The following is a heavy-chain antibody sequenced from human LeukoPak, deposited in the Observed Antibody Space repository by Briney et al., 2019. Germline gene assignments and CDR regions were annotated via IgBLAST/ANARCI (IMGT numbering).Heavy chain of an antibody. Sequence: GSLRLSCAASGFTFSNYAMHWVRQAPGKGLEWVAVISYDGTNKYYADSVKGRFTISRDNSKNTLYLQVDSLRAEDTAVYYCVILYYDILTGYPNAFDIWGQGTMVTVCS. V-gene: IGHV3-30-3*01. CDR1: GFTFSNYA. J-gene: IGHJ3*02. CDR2: ISYDGTNK. D-gene: IGHD3-9*01. CDR3: VILYYDILTGYPNAFDI.